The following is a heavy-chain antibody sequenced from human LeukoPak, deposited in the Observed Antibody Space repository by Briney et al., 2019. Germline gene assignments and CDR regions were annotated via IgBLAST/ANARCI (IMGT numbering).Heavy chain of an antibody. J-gene: IGHJ5*02. CDR3: ARDRRNRGLTVTTYNWFDP. V-gene: IGHV4-4*07. D-gene: IGHD4-17*01. CDR1: GGSISSYY. Sequence: PSETLSLTCTVPGGSISSYYWSWIRQPAGKGLEWIGRIYTSGSTNYNPSLKSRVTMSVDTSKNQFSLKLSSVTAADTAVYYCARDRRNRGLTVTTYNWFDPWGQGTLVTVSS. CDR2: IYTSGST.